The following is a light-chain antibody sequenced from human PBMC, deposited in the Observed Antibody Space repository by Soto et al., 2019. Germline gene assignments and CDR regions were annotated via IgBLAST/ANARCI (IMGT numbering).Light chain of an antibody. CDR1: SRDVGGYNY. CDR3: SSYAGSNNLV. Sequence: QSALTQPPSASGSPGQSVTISCPGTSRDVGGYNYVSWYQQHPGKAPKLMIYEVTKRPSGVPDRFSGSKSGNRASLTVSGLQAEDEADYYCSSYAGSNNLVFGGGTKLTVL. J-gene: IGLJ2*01. V-gene: IGLV2-8*01. CDR2: EVT.